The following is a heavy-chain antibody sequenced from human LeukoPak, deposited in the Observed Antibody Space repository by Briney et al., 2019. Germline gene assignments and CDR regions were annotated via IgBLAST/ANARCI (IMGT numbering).Heavy chain of an antibody. Sequence: ASVKVSCTASGGTFSSYAISWVRQAPGQGLEWMGRIIPILGIANYAQKFQGRVTITADKSTSTAYMELSSLGSEDTAVYYCSITMVRGVIISHFDYWGQGTLVTVSS. CDR2: IIPILGIA. J-gene: IGHJ4*02. CDR1: GGTFSSYA. D-gene: IGHD3-10*01. V-gene: IGHV1-69*04. CDR3: SITMVRGVIISHFDY.